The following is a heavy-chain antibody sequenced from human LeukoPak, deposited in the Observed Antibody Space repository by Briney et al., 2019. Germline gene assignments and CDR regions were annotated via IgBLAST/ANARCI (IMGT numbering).Heavy chain of an antibody. CDR1: GFTFSTYG. D-gene: IGHD6-19*01. V-gene: IGHV3-23*01. CDR2: SGRTGGT. J-gene: IGHJ4*02. Sequence: GGSLRLSCATSGFTFSTYGMSWVRQAPGKGLEWVSASGRTGGTYYSDSVKGRFTISRDNSRNTLYLQMDDLRAEDTAVYYCAKRDTIGSYDFDYWGQGTLVTVSS. CDR3: AKRDTIGSYDFDY.